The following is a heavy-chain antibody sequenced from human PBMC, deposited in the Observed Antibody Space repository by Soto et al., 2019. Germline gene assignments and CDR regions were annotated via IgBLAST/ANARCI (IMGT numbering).Heavy chain of an antibody. CDR2: VIPFLGVV. CDR1: GGTFTNYA. CDR3: ARDYCNTTSCHLRPYYYYMDV. V-gene: IGHV1-69*04. D-gene: IGHD2-2*01. Sequence: QVQLVQSGAEVKKPGSSVKVSCKASGGTFTNYAISWVRQAPGQGLEWMGRVIPFLGVVNYAQKFQGRVTIAADRSTSTAYMDLNSLRAEDTAVYYCARDYCNTTSCHLRPYYYYMDVWGKGTTVTVSS. J-gene: IGHJ6*03.